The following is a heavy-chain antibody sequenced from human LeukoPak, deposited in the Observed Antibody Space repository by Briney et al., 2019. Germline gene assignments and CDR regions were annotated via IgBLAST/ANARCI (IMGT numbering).Heavy chain of an antibody. CDR3: ACTIAVGY. Sequence: GGSLGLSCAASGFTFSGYWMTWVRLAPGKGLEWVANIKEDGSEKHYADSVKGRFTISRDNAKNSLYLQMDTLRFEDTAVYYCACTIAVGYWGQGTLVTVSS. CDR2: IKEDGSEK. CDR1: GFTFSGYW. V-gene: IGHV3-7*01. D-gene: IGHD6-19*01. J-gene: IGHJ4*02.